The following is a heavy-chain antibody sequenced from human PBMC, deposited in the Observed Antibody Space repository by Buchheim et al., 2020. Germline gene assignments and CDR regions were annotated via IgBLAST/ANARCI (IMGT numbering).Heavy chain of an antibody. D-gene: IGHD2-15*01. CDR1: GFTFSSYG. CDR2: ISYDGSNK. J-gene: IGHJ4*02. Sequence: QVQLVESGGGVVQPGRSLRLSCAASGFTFSSYGMHWVRQAPGKGLEWVAVISYDGSNKYYADSVKGRFTIYRDNSKNKMNLQMNSLRAEDTAVYYCAKGSSGGSCSSWGQGTL. V-gene: IGHV3-30*18. CDR3: AKGSSGGSCSS.